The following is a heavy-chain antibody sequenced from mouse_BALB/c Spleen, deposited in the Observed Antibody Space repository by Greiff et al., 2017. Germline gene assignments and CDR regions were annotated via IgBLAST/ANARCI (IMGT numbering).Heavy chain of an antibody. CDR1: GDSITSGY. CDR3: ARGGIYYGYDEAMDY. J-gene: IGHJ4*01. V-gene: IGHV3-8*02. Sequence: EVKLMESGPSLVKPSQTLSLTCSVTGDSITSGYWNWIRKFPGNKLEYMGYISYSGSTYYNPSLKSRISITRDTSKNQYYLQLNSVTTEDTATYYCARGGIYYGYDEAMDYWGQGTSVTVSS. CDR2: ISYSGST. D-gene: IGHD2-2*01.